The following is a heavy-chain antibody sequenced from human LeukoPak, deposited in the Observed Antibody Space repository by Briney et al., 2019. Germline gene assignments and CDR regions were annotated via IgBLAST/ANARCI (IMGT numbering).Heavy chain of an antibody. CDR2: INSDGSST. V-gene: IGHV3-74*01. J-gene: IGHJ4*02. Sequence: GGSLRLSCAASGFTFSSYWMHWVRQAPGKGLVWVSRINSDGSSTSYADSVKGRFTISRDNAKNTLYLQMNSLRAEDTAVYYCVSCRESSSSCSLDYWGQGTLVFVSS. CDR1: GFTFSSYW. D-gene: IGHD2-2*01. CDR3: VSCRESSSSCSLDY.